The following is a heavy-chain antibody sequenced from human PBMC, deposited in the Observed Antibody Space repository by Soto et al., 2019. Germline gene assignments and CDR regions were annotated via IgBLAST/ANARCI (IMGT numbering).Heavy chain of an antibody. CDR1: GFTFSSYW. Sequence: GGSLRLSCAASGFTFSSYWMSWVRQAPGKGLEWVANIKQDGSEKYYVDSVKGRFTISRDNAKNSLYLQMNSLRAEDTAVYYCARVAGYSGYGFDYWGQGTLVTVSS. CDR3: ARVAGYSGYGFDY. V-gene: IGHV3-7*05. J-gene: IGHJ4*02. D-gene: IGHD5-12*01. CDR2: IKQDGSEK.